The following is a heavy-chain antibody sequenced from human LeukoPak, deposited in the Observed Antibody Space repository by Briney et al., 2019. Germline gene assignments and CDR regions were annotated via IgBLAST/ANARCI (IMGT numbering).Heavy chain of an antibody. CDR2: IIPIFGTA. V-gene: IGHV1-69*13. D-gene: IGHD1-26*01. CDR1: GGTFISYA. J-gene: IGHJ4*02. CDR3: ARGRVGATTLPNY. Sequence: ASVKVSCKASGGTFISYAISWVRQAPGQGLEWMGGIIPIFGTANYARKFQGRVTITADESTSTAYMELSSLRSEDTAVYYCARGRVGATTLPNYWGQGTLVTVSP.